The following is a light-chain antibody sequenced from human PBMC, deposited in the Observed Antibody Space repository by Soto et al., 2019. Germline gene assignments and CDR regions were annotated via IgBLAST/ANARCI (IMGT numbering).Light chain of an antibody. CDR3: MEVIQTRT. J-gene: IGKJ1*01. V-gene: IGKV2-28*01. CDR1: QSLLHSSGYYY. Sequence: IVMTQSPLSLPVTPGEPATISCRSSQSLLHSSGYYYLDWYVQKPGQSPQLLIYLGSIRASGVPDRVSCSGSGTDIQRKISRVDAEDVGVYYCMEVIQTRTFGQGTKVEIK. CDR2: LGS.